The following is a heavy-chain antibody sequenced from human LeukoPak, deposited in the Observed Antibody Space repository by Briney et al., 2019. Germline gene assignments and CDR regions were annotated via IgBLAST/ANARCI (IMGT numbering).Heavy chain of an antibody. V-gene: IGHV4-39*07. CDR2: IYYVGNT. CDR1: GGSISSSSYY. CDR3: ARREIGSGYNDY. J-gene: IGHJ4*02. Sequence: SETLSLTCTVSGGSISSSSYYWGWIRQPPGKGLEWIGTIYYVGNTYYNPSLKSRVTISVDTSKNQFSLKLSSVTAADTAVYYCARREIGSGYNDYWGQGTLVTVSS. D-gene: IGHD1-14*01.